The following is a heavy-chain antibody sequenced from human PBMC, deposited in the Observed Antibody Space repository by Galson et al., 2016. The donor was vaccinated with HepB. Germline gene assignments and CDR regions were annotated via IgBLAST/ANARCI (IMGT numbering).Heavy chain of an antibody. CDR2: IIPMFGTA. Sequence: SVKVSCKASGGTFSNYAISWVRQAPGQGLEWMGGIIPMFGTANYAQSFQGRVTITADESTRTAYMELISLRSDDTAVYYCARGGYCSGRSCYSYFQYWGQDTLVTVSS. D-gene: IGHD2-15*01. J-gene: IGHJ1*01. V-gene: IGHV1-69*13. CDR1: GGTFSNYA. CDR3: ARGGYCSGRSCYSYFQY.